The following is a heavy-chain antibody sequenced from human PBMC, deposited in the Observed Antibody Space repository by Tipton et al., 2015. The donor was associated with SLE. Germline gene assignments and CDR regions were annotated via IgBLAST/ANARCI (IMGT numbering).Heavy chain of an antibody. CDR2: IEMKSDGGTS. Sequence: SLRLSCAASGFTFSKASMNWVRQAPGKGLEWLGRIEMKSDGGTSDYAAPVKGRFITSRDDSKNTVYLQMNSLKTEDTAVYYCITVIVANWFDPWGQGTLVTVSS. V-gene: IGHV3-15*04. D-gene: IGHD5-12*01. J-gene: IGHJ5*02. CDR1: GFTFSKAS. CDR3: ITVIVANWFDP.